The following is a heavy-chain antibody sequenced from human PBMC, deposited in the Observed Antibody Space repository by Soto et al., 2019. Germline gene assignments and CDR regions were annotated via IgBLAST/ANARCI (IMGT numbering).Heavy chain of an antibody. D-gene: IGHD1-26*01. V-gene: IGHV5-10-1*01. Sequence: GESLKISCKGSGYSFTKYWISWVRQMPGKGLGWMGRIDPSDSYINYSPSFQGHVTISADKSINTAYLQWSSLRASDTAIYYCARHYLCRGPECYYYGMDVWGQGTTVTVSS. CDR3: ARHYLCRGPECYYYGMDV. CDR2: IDPSDSYI. J-gene: IGHJ6*02. CDR1: GYSFTKYW.